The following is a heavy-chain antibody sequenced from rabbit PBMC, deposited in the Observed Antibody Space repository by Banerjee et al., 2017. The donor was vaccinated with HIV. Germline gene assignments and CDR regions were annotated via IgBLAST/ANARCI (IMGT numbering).Heavy chain of an antibody. J-gene: IGHJ4*01. Sequence: QEQLMESGGGLVQPGGSLKLSCKASGFDFSSYGVSWVRQAPGKGLEWIACIYVGSGGGTKYASWAKGRFTISKTSSTTVTLQMTSLTVADTATYFCARAGEGGDGYLNLWGQGTLVTVS. CDR3: ARAGEGGDGYLNL. CDR1: GFDFSSYG. CDR2: IYVGSGGGT. V-gene: IGHV1S45*01. D-gene: IGHD5-1*01.